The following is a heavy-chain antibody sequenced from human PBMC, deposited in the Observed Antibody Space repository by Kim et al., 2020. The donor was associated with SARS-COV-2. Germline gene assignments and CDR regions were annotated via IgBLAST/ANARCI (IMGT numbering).Heavy chain of an antibody. CDR3: ASGPIEEGIRVTKGYFDL. J-gene: IGHJ2*01. D-gene: IGHD1-20*01. Sequence: GSLRLSCAASGFTFSSYDMHWVRQGTEKGLEWVSSIGTKADIHYPDSEKDRFTFSRENANDSFYLQINSLRSEDTAVYYCASGPIEEGIRVTKGYFDLWGRGTVVTVSS. CDR2: IGTKADI. CDR1: GFTFSSYD. V-gene: IGHV3-13*04.